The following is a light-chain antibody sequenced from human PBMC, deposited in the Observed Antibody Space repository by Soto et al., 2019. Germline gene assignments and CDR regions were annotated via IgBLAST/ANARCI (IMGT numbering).Light chain of an antibody. CDR2: EVS. J-gene: IGLJ1*01. Sequence: QSALTQPPSASGSPGQSVTISCTGTSSDVGGYNYVSWYQQHPGKAPKLMIYEVSKRPSGVPDRFSGSKSGNTASLTVSGLQAEDEAVYYCISYAGSNLLYVFGTGTKVTVL. V-gene: IGLV2-8*01. CDR1: SSDVGGYNY. CDR3: ISYAGSNLLYV.